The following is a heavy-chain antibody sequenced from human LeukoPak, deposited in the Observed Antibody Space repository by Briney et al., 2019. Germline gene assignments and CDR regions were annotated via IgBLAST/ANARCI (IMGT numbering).Heavy chain of an antibody. V-gene: IGHV3-30*01. D-gene: IGHD7-27*01. Sequence: PGGSLRLSCAASGFTFSSYAMHWVRQAPGKGLEWVAVISYDGSNKYYADSVKGRFTISRDNSKNTLYLQMNSLRAEDTAVYYCARDLTGASYYYYYYMDVWGKGTTVTVSS. CDR3: ARDLTGASYYYYYYMDV. CDR1: GFTFSSYA. J-gene: IGHJ6*03. CDR2: ISYDGSNK.